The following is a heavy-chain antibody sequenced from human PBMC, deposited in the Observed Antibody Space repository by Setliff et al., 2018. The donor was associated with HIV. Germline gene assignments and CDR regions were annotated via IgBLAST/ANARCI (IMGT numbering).Heavy chain of an antibody. CDR2: INPSGGST. CDR3: AREPISYRDFVVVAAAFDI. CDR1: GYAFTNYC. V-gene: IGHV1-46*01. D-gene: IGHD2-15*01. J-gene: IGHJ3*02. Sequence: ASVKVSCKASGYAFTNYCLHWVRQAPGQGLAWMGIINPSGGSTIYAQKLQGRVTMTRDTSTNTVYMELSSLRSEDTAVYYCAREPISYRDFVVVAAAFDIWGQGTMVTVSS.